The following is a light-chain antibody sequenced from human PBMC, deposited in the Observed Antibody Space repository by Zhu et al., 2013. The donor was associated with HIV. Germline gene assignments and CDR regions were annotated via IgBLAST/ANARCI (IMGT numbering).Light chain of an antibody. J-gene: IGKJ2*02. CDR3: QQYYSIRRT. CDR2: GAS. CDR1: QSISIN. Sequence: EIVMTQSPGTLSVSPGGRATLSCRASQSISINLAWYQQKPGQAPRLLIYGASTRATGIPARFSGSGSGTEFTLTISSLQAEDVAVYYCQQYYSIRRTFGQGTKVEIK. V-gene: IGKV3-15*01.